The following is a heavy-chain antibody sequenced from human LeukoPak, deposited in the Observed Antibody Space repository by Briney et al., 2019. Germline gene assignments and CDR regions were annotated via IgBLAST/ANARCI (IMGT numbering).Heavy chain of an antibody. D-gene: IGHD2-21*01. CDR1: GFTFSSFW. Sequence: GGSLRLSCEASGFTFSSFWMHWVRQAPGKGLVWVARIKGDGITTNYADPAKGRFTVSRDNAKNTVYLQMNSLRAEDTAVYYCAKDLHEIAADYWGPGTRVTVAS. V-gene: IGHV3-74*01. CDR3: AKDLHEIAADY. CDR2: IKGDGITT. J-gene: IGHJ4*02.